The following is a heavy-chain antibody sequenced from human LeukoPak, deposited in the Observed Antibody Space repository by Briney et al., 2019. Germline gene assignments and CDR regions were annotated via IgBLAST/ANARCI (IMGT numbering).Heavy chain of an antibody. CDR2: IIPIFGTA. CDR3: ARDRDDYVWGSSSRYFDY. V-gene: IGHV1-69*13. Sequence: SVKVSCKASGGTFSSYAISWVRQAPGQGLEWMGGIIPIFGTANYAQKFQGRVTITADESTSTAYMELSSLRSEDTAVYYCARDRDDYVWGSSSRYFDYWGQGTLVTVPS. D-gene: IGHD3-16*01. CDR1: GGTFSSYA. J-gene: IGHJ4*02.